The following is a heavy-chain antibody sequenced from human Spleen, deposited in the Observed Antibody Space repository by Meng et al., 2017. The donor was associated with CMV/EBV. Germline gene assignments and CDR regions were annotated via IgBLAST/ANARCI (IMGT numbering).Heavy chain of an antibody. CDR3: ARDGGYYYDSSGVPLGYFDY. CDR2: VSWNGSRT. Sequence: GESLKISCEVSGFTFRSFSMNWVRQAPGKGLEWVSGVSWNGSRTHYADSVKGRFIISRDNAKNSLYLQMNSLRAEDTAVYYCARDGGYYYDSSGVPLGYFDYWGQGTLVTVSS. J-gene: IGHJ4*02. CDR1: GFTFRSFS. V-gene: IGHV3-19*01. D-gene: IGHD3-22*01.